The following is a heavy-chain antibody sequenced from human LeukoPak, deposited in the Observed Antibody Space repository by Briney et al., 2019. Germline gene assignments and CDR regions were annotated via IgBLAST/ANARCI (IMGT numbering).Heavy chain of an antibody. CDR1: GFTFSSYW. J-gene: IGHJ3*02. V-gene: IGHV3-74*01. D-gene: IGHD1-26*01. CDR3: ARDGTVSDAFDI. CDR2: INTDGSST. Sequence: GGSLRLSCAASGFTFSSYWMHWVRQAPGKGLVWASRINTDGSSTSYADSVKGRFTISRDNAKNTLYLQMNSLRAEDTAVYYCARDGTVSDAFDIWGQGTMVTVSS.